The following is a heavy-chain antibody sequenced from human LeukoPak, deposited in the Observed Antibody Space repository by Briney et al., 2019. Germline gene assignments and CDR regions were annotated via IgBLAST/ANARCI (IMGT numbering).Heavy chain of an antibody. J-gene: IGHJ4*02. V-gene: IGHV4-39*07. CDR2: IYYTGNT. CDR1: GDSLTGYY. CDR3: ARAAKDYSNYYFDY. Sequence: SETLSLTCTVSGDSLTGYYWGWIRQPPGKGLEWIGNIYYTGNTYYNPSLKSRVTISVDTSKDQFSLKLSSVTAADTAVYYCARAAKDYSNYYFDYWGQGTLVTVSS. D-gene: IGHD4-11*01.